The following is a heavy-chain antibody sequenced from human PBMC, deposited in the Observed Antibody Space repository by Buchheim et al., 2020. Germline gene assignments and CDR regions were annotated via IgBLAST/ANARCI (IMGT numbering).Heavy chain of an antibody. CDR2: INHSGST. CDR1: GGSFSGYY. CDR3: ARGYLEVVITTWLKNWFDP. V-gene: IGHV4-34*01. J-gene: IGHJ5*02. D-gene: IGHD3-22*01. Sequence: QVQLQQWGAGLLKPSETLSLTCAVYGGSFSGYYWSWIRQPPGKGLEWIGEINHSGSTNYNPSLKSRVTISVDTSKNQFSLKLSSVTAADTAVYYCARGYLEVVITTWLKNWFDPWGQGTL.